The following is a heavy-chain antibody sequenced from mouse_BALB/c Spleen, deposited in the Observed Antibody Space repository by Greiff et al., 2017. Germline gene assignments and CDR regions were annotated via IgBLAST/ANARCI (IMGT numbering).Heavy chain of an antibody. J-gene: IGHJ3*01. V-gene: IGHV1S81*02. CDR3: TRSADYDWFAY. Sequence: VQGVESGAELVKPGASVKLSCKASGYTFTSYYMYWVKQRPGQGLEWIGEINPSNGGTNFNEKFKSKATLTVDKSSSTAYMQLSSLTSEDSAVYYCTRSADYDWFAYWGQGTLVTVSA. CDR1: GYTFTSYY. CDR2: INPSNGGT. D-gene: IGHD2-4*01.